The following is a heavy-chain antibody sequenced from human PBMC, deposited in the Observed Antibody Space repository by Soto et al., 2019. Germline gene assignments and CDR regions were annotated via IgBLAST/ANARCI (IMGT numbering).Heavy chain of an antibody. CDR3: AASIFYYGMDV. Sequence: GESLKISCKGSGYTFTNYWIGWLRQMPGKGLEWMGVIYPGDSDTKYNPSFQGQVTISADKSITTTYLRWTSLKASDTAIYYCAASIFYYGMDVWGQGTTVTVSS. CDR1: GYTFTNYW. CDR2: IYPGDSDT. J-gene: IGHJ6*02. V-gene: IGHV5-51*01.